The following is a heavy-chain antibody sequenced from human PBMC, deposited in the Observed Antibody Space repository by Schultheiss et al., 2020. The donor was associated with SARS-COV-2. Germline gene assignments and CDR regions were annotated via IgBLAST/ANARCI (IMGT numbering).Heavy chain of an antibody. Sequence: SETLSLTCAVYGGSFSGYYWSWIRQPPGKGLEWIGYIYNSGSTNYNPSLKSRVTISVDTSKNQFSLKLSSVTAADTAVYYCARDRCSNTNCYFDSWGQGTLVTVSS. D-gene: IGHD2-2*01. CDR3: ARDRCSNTNCYFDS. V-gene: IGHV4-34*01. CDR1: GGSFSGYY. CDR2: IYNSGST. J-gene: IGHJ4*02.